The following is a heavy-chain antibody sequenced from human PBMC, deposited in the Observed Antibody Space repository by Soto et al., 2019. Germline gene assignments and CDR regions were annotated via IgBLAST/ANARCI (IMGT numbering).Heavy chain of an antibody. CDR3: ARGFERGYSYGYFGF. V-gene: IGHV4-34*01. CDR2: TNHDRSS. J-gene: IGHJ4*02. D-gene: IGHD5-18*01. Sequence: PSETLSLTCAVYGGSFSGYYWSWIRQPPGKGLEWIGETNHDRSSNYNPSLKSRVTISVDTSKKQVSLKLRSVTAADTAVYYCARGFERGYSYGYFGFWGQGTLVTVSS. CDR1: GGSFSGYY.